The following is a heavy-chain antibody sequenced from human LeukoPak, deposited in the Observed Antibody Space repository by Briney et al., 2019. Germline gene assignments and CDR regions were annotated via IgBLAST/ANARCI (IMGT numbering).Heavy chain of an antibody. V-gene: IGHV3-21*01. Sequence: PGGSLRLSCAASGFTFSNSAMTSVRQAPGKGLEWVSSIVGSSSTYYADSLTGRFTISRDNAKNSLYLQMNSLRAEDTAGYYCARIGAGSSRDYWGQGTLVTVSS. CDR2: IVGSSST. CDR1: GFTFSNSA. CDR3: ARIGAGSSRDY. J-gene: IGHJ4*02. D-gene: IGHD6-13*01.